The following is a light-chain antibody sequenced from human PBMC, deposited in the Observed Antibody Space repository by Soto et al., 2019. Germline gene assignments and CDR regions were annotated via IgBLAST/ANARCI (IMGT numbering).Light chain of an antibody. Sequence: ELALTQSPPTLSLSPGERATLSCRASQSISSGYVAWYQQKPGQAPSLLIYAASSRATGIADRFRGSGSGRDFTLTISRLEPEDFAVYYCHQYGSSAWTFGQGTTVDIK. CDR2: AAS. CDR3: HQYGSSAWT. V-gene: IGKV3-20*01. CDR1: QSISSGY. J-gene: IGKJ1*01.